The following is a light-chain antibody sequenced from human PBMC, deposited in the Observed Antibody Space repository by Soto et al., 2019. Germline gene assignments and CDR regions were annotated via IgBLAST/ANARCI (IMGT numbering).Light chain of an antibody. J-gene: IGKJ4*02. CDR2: AAS. CDR3: QQLYIYPLT. V-gene: IGKV1-9*01. CDR1: QGTSRS. Sequence: DTQVTQSPSFLSASVGDRVTITCRASQGTSRSLGWYQQKPGKAPKLLIYAASTLHSGVPSRFSGSGSGTEFTLTISSLQPEDFATYYCQQLYIYPLTFGGGTKVDIK.